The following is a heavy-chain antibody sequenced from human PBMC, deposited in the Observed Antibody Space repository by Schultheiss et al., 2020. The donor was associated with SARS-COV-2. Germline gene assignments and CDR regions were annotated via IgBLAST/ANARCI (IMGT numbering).Heavy chain of an antibody. D-gene: IGHD6-19*01. CDR2: INHSGST. J-gene: IGHJ4*02. CDR3: ARGESSGWRWAFDY. V-gene: IGHV4-61*08. CDR1: GGSISSGGYY. Sequence: SETLSLTCTVSGGSISSGGYYWSWIRQPPGKGLEWIGEINHSGSTNYNPSLKSRVTISVDKSKNQFSLKLSSVTAADTAVYYCARGESSGWRWAFDYWGQGTLVTVSS.